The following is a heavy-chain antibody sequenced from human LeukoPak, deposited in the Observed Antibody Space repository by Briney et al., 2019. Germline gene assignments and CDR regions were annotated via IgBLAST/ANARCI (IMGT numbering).Heavy chain of an antibody. CDR3: ARGLVQFWNGHTADVFDI. D-gene: IGHD3-3*02. CDR2: INTNSGDT. J-gene: IGHJ3*02. CDR1: GYTLTSYD. Sequence: VASVKVSCKASGYTLTSYDINWVRQATGQGLEWMGRINTNSGDTDYAQNFQGRVTMTRETSLSTVYMELTSLRSDDTAVYYCARGLVQFWNGHTADVFDIWGQGTMVTVSS. V-gene: IGHV1-8*01.